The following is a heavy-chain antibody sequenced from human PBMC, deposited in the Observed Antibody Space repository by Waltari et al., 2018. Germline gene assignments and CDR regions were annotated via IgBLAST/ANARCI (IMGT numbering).Heavy chain of an antibody. Sequence: EVQLLESGGGLVQTGGSLRLSCAASGFTFTSYAMSWVRLAPGRGLEWGSAISGSGVDTFYADSVKGRFTVSRDNSKSTLYLQMNSLRDDDAAVYYCAKTEAVPVSKRGHHYYYGMDVWGQGTTVTVSS. CDR3: AKTEAVPVSKRGHHYYYGMDV. D-gene: IGHD6-6*01. CDR1: GFTFTSYA. J-gene: IGHJ6*02. V-gene: IGHV3-23*01. CDR2: ISGSGVDT.